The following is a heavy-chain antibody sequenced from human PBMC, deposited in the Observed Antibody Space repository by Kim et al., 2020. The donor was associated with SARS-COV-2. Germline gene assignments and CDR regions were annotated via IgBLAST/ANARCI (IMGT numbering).Heavy chain of an antibody. J-gene: IGHJ3*02. Sequence: NPSLKSRVTISVDTSKNQFSLKLSSVTAADTAVYYCAELGRYSYGYAFDIWGQGTMVTVSS. CDR3: AELGRYSYGYAFDI. D-gene: IGHD5-18*01. V-gene: IGHV4-39*01.